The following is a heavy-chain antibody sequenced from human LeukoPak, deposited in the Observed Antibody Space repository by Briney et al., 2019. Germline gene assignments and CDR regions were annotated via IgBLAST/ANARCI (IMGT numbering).Heavy chain of an antibody. CDR3: ARAPSPYSSGWYEPFDD. CDR1: GFTFSSYA. CDR2: ISSNGGST. D-gene: IGHD6-19*01. V-gene: IGHV3-64*01. Sequence: GGSLRLSCAPSGFTFSSYAMHWVRQAPGKGLEYVSAISSNGGSTYYATSVKGRFTISRDNSKNTLYLQMGSLRAEDMAVYYCARAPSPYSSGWYEPFDDWGQGTLVTVSS. J-gene: IGHJ4*02.